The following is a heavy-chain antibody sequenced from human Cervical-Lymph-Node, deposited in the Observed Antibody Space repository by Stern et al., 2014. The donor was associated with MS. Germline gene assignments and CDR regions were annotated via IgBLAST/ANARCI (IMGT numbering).Heavy chain of an antibody. CDR2: INTYTGDT. CDR1: GYTFPNYG. CDR3: ARDVVIVIGLHNWFDP. D-gene: IGHD2/OR15-2a*01. J-gene: IGHJ5*02. V-gene: IGHV1-18*01. Sequence: QDQLVQSGAEVKKPGASVKVSCKTSGYTFPNYGISWVRQAPGQGLEWMGWINTYTGDTHYAQKFQGRVTMTTDTSTTTAYMELRSLRSDDTAVYYCARDVVIVIGLHNWFDPWGQGTLVTVSS.